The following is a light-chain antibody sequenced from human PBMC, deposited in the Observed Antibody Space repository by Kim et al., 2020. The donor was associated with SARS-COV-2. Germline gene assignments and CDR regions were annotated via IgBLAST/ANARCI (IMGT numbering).Light chain of an antibody. CDR2: GAS. Sequence: VDPGERATLSCRASQSVSGNLAWYQQKPGQSPRLLIYGASIRATGIPARFSGSASGTEFTLTITSLQSEDVAVYFCQQYANWLLTFGGGTKVDIK. CDR3: QQYANWLLT. J-gene: IGKJ4*01. CDR1: QSVSGN. V-gene: IGKV3D-15*01.